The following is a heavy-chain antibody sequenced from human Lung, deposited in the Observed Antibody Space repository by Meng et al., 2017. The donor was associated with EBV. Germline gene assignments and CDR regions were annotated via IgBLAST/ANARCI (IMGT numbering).Heavy chain of an antibody. CDR2: IDPNTGNP. Sequence: QVQLLQSGSELKQPGASVKVSCRPSGYTFTSHAINWVRQAPGQGPDWMGWIDPNTGNPTYDQGFTGRFVFSLDTSVSTAYLQINSLRADDTAVYYCARDSPLDGYSLLDYWGQGTLVTVSS. V-gene: IGHV7-4-1*02. CDR3: ARDSPLDGYSLLDY. CDR1: GYTFTSHA. J-gene: IGHJ4*02. D-gene: IGHD5-24*01.